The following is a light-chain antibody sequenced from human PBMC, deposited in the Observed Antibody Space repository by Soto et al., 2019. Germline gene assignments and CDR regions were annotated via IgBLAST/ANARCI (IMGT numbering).Light chain of an antibody. V-gene: IGKV1-5*01. Sequence: DILMTQSPSTLSASVGDRITITCRASETISSWLAWYQQKSGKAPQLLIYDASTLESGVPSRFSGSGFGTEFSLTISSLQPDDFATYYCQEYVSYLRTFGPGTKVEIK. CDR3: QEYVSYLRT. CDR1: ETISSW. J-gene: IGKJ1*01. CDR2: DAS.